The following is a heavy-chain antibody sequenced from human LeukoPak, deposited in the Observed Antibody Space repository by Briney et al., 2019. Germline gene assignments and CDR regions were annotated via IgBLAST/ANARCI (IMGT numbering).Heavy chain of an antibody. V-gene: IGHV1-2*02. J-gene: IGHJ6*02. D-gene: IGHD2-2*01. CDR1: GYTFTGYY. CDR3: ARDHCSANSCYEDYYNGVDV. Sequence: ASVKGSCKASGYTFTGYYLQWVRQAPGQGLEWMGWINPNSGGTEYAQRFQGRVTMTRDKSISTAYMELSSLRSDDTAIYYCARDHCSANSCYEDYYNGVDVWGQGTTVTVSS. CDR2: INPNSGGT.